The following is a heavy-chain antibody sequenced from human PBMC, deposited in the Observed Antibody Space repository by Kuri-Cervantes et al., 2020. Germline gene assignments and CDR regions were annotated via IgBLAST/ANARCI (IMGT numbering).Heavy chain of an antibody. Sequence: ASVNVSFLASVYILTDYYMHWVRQAPAQGLEWMGWSNPNSGGTNYVQKFQGRVIMTLDTSISTSYMSLRSLRSDDTDVYYCARADNYYCGSGSYYYPPKRMPNFDYWGQGTLVTVSS. V-gene: IGHV1-2*02. CDR1: VYILTDYY. J-gene: IGHJ4*02. CDR3: ARADNYYCGSGSYYYPPKRMPNFDY. CDR2: SNPNSGGT. D-gene: IGHD3-10*01.